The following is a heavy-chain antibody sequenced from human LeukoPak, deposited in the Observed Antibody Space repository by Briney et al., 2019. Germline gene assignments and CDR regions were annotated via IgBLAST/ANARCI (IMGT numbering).Heavy chain of an antibody. V-gene: IGHV3-30-3*01. Sequence: PGRSLRLSCAASGFTFSSYAMHWVRQAPGKGLEWVAVISYDGSNKYYADSVKGRFTISRDNSKNTLYLQMNSLRAEDTAVYYCAREALYGSGSCFDYWGQGTLVTVSS. CDR3: AREALYGSGSCFDY. D-gene: IGHD3-10*01. J-gene: IGHJ4*02. CDR1: GFTFSSYA. CDR2: ISYDGSNK.